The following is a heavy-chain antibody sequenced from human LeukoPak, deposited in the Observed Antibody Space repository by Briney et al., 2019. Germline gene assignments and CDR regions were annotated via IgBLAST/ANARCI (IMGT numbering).Heavy chain of an antibody. D-gene: IGHD3-10*01. J-gene: IGHJ4*02. CDR1: GYTLTELS. CDR2: FDPEDGET. Sequence: ASVKVSCKVSGYTLTELSMHWVRQAPGKGLEWMGGFDPEDGETIYAQKFQGRVTMTEDTSTDTAYMELSSLRSEDTAVYYCAAFKIYGSGSYYRQKFDYWGQGTLVTVS. CDR3: AAFKIYGSGSYYRQKFDY. V-gene: IGHV1-24*01.